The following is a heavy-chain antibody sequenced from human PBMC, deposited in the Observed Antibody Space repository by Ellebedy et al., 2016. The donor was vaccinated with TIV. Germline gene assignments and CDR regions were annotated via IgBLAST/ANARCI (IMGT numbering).Heavy chain of an antibody. CDR1: GYSFTGYY. D-gene: IGHD3-16*01. CDR3: ATYGGGFDY. J-gene: IGHJ4*02. CDR2: INPNSGGT. V-gene: IGHV1-2*02. Sequence: AASVKVSCKASGYSFTGYYMHWVRQAPGQGLEWMGWINPNSGGTNYAQKFQGRVTMTRDTSISTAYMELSSLRSDDTAVYYCATYGGGFDYWGQGTLVTVSS.